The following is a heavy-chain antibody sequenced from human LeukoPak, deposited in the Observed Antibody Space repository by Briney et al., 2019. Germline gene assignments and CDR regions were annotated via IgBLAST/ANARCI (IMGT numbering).Heavy chain of an antibody. J-gene: IGHJ5*02. CDR1: NGSINSNSNY. Sequence: SETLSLTCTLSNGSINSNSNYWGWVRQPPGKGLEWIGSIYYTGNTYYNASLKSRISISLKTSKNQFSLMLNSVTAADTAMYYCARDFGSSSWGWFDPWGQGTMVIVSS. D-gene: IGHD6-6*01. CDR3: ARDFGSSSWGWFDP. V-gene: IGHV4-39*07. CDR2: IYYTGNT.